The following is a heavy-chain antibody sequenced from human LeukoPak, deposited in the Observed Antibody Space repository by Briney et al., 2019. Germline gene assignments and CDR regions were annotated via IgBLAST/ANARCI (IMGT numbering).Heavy chain of an antibody. CDR1: GFTFSSYA. CDR2: ISYDGSNE. J-gene: IGHJ4*02. Sequence: GGSLRLSCAASGFTFSSYAMHWVRQAPGKGLEWVAVISYDGSNEYYADSVKGRFTISRDNSKNTLYLQMNSLRAEDTAVYYCARDLNYYGSGSPDYWGQGTLVTVSS. D-gene: IGHD3-10*01. CDR3: ARDLNYYGSGSPDY. V-gene: IGHV3-30-3*01.